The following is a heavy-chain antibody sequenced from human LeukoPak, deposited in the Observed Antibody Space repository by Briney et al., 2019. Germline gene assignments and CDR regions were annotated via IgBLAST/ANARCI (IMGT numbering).Heavy chain of an antibody. CDR1: GGTFSSYA. V-gene: IGHV1-69*01. CDR3: ARVRTYYDSSGYHPHDAFDI. D-gene: IGHD3-22*01. J-gene: IGHJ3*02. Sequence: ASVKVSCKASGGTFSSYAISWVRQAPGQGLEWMGGIIPIFGTANYAQKFQGRVTITADESTSTAYMELRSLRSDDTAVYYCARVRTYYDSSGYHPHDAFDIWGQGTMVTVSS. CDR2: IIPIFGTA.